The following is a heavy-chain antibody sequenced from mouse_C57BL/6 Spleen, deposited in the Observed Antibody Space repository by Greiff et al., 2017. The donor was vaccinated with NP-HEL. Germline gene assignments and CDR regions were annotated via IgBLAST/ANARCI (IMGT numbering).Heavy chain of an antibody. CDR3: ARSTMVTNWYFGV. D-gene: IGHD2-2*01. CDR1: GYTFTSYW. CDR2: IDPSDSYT. Sequence: VQLQQSGAELVMPGASVKLSCKASGYTFTSYWMHWVKQRPGQGLEWIGEIDPSDSYTNYNQKFKGKSTLTVDKSSSTAYMQLSSLTSEDSAVYYCARSTMVTNWYFGVWGTGTTVTVSS. V-gene: IGHV1-69*01. J-gene: IGHJ1*03.